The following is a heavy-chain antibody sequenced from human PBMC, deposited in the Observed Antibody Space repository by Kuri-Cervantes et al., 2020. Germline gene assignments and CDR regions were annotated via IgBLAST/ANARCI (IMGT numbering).Heavy chain of an antibody. Sequence: SETLSLTCAVYGGSVSSGSYYWSWIRQPPGKGLEWIGNIYYSGSTYYNPSLKGRITMSVDTSKNQFSLQLSSVTAADTAVYYCAGLMITFGGVIVMGWFDPWGQGTLVTVSS. CDR2: IYYSGST. CDR1: GGSVSSGSYY. CDR3: AGLMITFGGVIVMGWFDP. V-gene: IGHV4-39*01. J-gene: IGHJ5*02. D-gene: IGHD3-16*02.